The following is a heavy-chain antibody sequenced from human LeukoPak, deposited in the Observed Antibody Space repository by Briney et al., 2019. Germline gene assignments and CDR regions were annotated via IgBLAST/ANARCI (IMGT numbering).Heavy chain of an antibody. D-gene: IGHD6-13*01. CDR1: GFTVSNNF. CDR2: ITGSGGST. J-gene: IGHJ4*02. V-gene: IGHV3-23*01. CDR3: AKRGSAGLYYFDY. Sequence: GGSLRLSCAASGFTVSNNFMTWVRQAPGKGLEWVSAITGSGGSTFYADSVKGRFTISRDNSKNALYLQMNSLRAEDTAVYYCAKRGSAGLYYFDYWGQGTLVTVSS.